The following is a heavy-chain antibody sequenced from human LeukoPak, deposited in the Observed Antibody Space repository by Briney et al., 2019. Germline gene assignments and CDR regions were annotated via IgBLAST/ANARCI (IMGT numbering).Heavy chain of an antibody. D-gene: IGHD6-6*01. J-gene: IGHJ1*01. CDR2: ISGSGDTT. Sequence: QPGGSLRLSCAASGFSVSNAWMSWVRQAPGKGLEWVSGISGSGDTTYYADSVKGRFTISRDNSKNTLFLQMNSLRAEDTAVYYCAKGPPSSSAQYFQHWGQGTLVTVSS. CDR1: GFSVSNAW. CDR3: AKGPPSSSAQYFQH. V-gene: IGHV3-23*01.